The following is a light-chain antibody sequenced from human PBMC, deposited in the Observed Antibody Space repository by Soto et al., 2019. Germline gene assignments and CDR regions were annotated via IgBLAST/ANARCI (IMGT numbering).Light chain of an antibody. Sequence: DIQMTQSPSSLSASVGDRVTITCRASQSISSYLNWYQQKPGKAPKLLIYAASSLQSGVPSRFSGSGSGTDFTLTISSLQPEDFATYYCQQYNSQRTFGQGTKVEIK. CDR3: QQYNSQRT. CDR1: QSISSY. J-gene: IGKJ1*01. V-gene: IGKV1-39*01. CDR2: AAS.